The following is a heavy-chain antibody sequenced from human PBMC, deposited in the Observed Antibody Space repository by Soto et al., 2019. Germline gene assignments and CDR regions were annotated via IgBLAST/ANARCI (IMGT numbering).Heavy chain of an antibody. V-gene: IGHV4-4*02. J-gene: IGHJ5*02. D-gene: IGHD3-10*01. CDR1: GDSISSSNW. Sequence: QVQLQESGPGLVRPSETLSLSCAVSGDSISSSNWWSWVRQPPGKGLQWIGDIYHSGITNYNPSLRGRLPISLQTSKNQFSLRLNSVTAADTAICNCVRDRRRSNSGIDPWGQGTLVSVPS. CDR3: VRDRRRSNSGIDP. CDR2: IYHSGIT.